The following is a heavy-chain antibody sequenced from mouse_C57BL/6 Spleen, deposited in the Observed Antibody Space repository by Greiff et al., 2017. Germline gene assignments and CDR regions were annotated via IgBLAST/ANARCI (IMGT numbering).Heavy chain of an antibody. Sequence: EVQLQQSGPELVKPGASVKIPCKASGYTFTDYNMDWVKQSHGKSLEWIGDINPNNGGTIYNQKFKGKATLTVDKSSSTAYMELRSLTSEDTAVYYCARSDYDGYLFFDYGGQGTTLTVSS. CDR2: INPNNGGT. D-gene: IGHD2-3*01. V-gene: IGHV1-18*01. CDR1: GYTFTDYN. J-gene: IGHJ2*01. CDR3: ARSDYDGYLFFDY.